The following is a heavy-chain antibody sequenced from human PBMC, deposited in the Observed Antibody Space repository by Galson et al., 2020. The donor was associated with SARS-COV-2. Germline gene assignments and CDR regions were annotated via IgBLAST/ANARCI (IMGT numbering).Heavy chain of an antibody. CDR3: ARRNYYGSGSYSSYYYYGMDV. CDR2: IIPIFGTA. Sequence: SVKVSCKASGGTFSSYAISWVRQAPGQGLEWMGGIIPIFGTANYAQKFQGRVTITADESTSTAYMELSSLRSEDTAVYYCARRNYYGSGSYSSYYYYGMDVWGQGTTVTVSS. CDR1: GGTFSSYA. V-gene: IGHV1-69*13. D-gene: IGHD3-10*01. J-gene: IGHJ6*02.